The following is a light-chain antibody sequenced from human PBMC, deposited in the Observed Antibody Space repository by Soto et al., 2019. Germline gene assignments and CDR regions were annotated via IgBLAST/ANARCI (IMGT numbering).Light chain of an antibody. CDR2: DVS. J-gene: IGKJ1*01. CDR3: QQYNIYST. Sequence: DIQMTQSPSTLSASVGDRVTITCRASQGISGRLAWYQQKPGKAPNLLIYDVSNLESGVPSRFSGSGSGAEFTLTINSLQPDDFATYYCQQYNIYSTFGTGTKV. V-gene: IGKV1-5*01. CDR1: QGISGR.